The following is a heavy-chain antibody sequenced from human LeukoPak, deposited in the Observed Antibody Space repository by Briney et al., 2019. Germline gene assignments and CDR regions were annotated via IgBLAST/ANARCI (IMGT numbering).Heavy chain of an antibody. CDR2: ISGSGGTT. CDR1: GFTFNSYA. D-gene: IGHD5-18*01. Sequence: PGGSLRLSCAASGFTFNSYAMSWVRQAPGKGLEWVSAISGSGGTTYYADSVKGRFTISRDNSKNTLYLQMNSLRAEDTAVYYCAKELDGYSYGYFDYWGQGTLVTVSS. CDR3: AKELDGYSYGYFDY. J-gene: IGHJ4*02. V-gene: IGHV3-23*01.